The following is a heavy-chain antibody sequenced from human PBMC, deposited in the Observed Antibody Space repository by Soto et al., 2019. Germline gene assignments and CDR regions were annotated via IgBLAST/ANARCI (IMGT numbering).Heavy chain of an antibody. Sequence: QVQLVQSGAEVKRPGSSVKLSCKASGGTFTYYGISWVRQAPGQGLEWMGGIIPIIGPATYAQKFQGRLTITSDQSTSTAYMELSSLGSEDTAFDYCARDLGTTKAVPPRRETYGWLDPWGQGTLVTVSS. CDR2: IIPIIGPA. J-gene: IGHJ5*02. V-gene: IGHV1-69*01. CDR3: ARDLGTTKAVPPRRETYGWLDP. CDR1: GGTFTYYG. D-gene: IGHD3-22*01.